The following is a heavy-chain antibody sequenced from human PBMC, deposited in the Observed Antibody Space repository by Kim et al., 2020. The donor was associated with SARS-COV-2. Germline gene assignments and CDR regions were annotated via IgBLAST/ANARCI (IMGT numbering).Heavy chain of an antibody. CDR1: GGTFSSYA. Sequence: SVKVSCKASGGTFSSYAISWVRQAPGQGLEWMGRIIPILGIANYAQKFQGRVTITADKSTSTAYMELSSLRSEDTAVYYCARRDGVGIAARPDYYYYGMDVWGQGTTVTVSS. D-gene: IGHD6-6*01. CDR3: ARRDGVGIAARPDYYYYGMDV. J-gene: IGHJ6*02. CDR2: IIPILGIA. V-gene: IGHV1-69*04.